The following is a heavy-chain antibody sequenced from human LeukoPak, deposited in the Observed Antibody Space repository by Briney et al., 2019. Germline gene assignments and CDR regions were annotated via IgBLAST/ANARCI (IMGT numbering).Heavy chain of an antibody. V-gene: IGHV4-31*03. J-gene: IGHJ5*02. CDR3: VRAYGSTSWFAP. CDR2: IYYSGNT. D-gene: IGHD4-17*01. Sequence: SETLSLTCTVSGGSIRSGDHYWSWLRQHPGKGLEWIGYIYYSGNTYYNPSLKSRVSISIDTSKNQFFLKLISMTAADTAVYYCVRAYGSTSWFAPWGQGTLVTVSS. CDR1: GGSIRSGDHY.